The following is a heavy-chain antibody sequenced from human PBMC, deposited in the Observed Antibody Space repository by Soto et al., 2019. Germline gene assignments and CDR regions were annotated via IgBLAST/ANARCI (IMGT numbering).Heavy chain of an antibody. CDR3: ARGDGDYSNDY. V-gene: IGHV4-59*08. J-gene: IGHJ4*02. CDR2: IYYSGST. CDR1: GGSISSYY. Sequence: PSETLSLTCTVSGGSISSYYWSWIRQPPGRGLEWIGYIYYSGSTNYNPSLKSRVTISVDTSKNQFSLKLSSVTAADTAVYYCARGDGDYSNDYWGQGTLVTVSS. D-gene: IGHD4-17*01.